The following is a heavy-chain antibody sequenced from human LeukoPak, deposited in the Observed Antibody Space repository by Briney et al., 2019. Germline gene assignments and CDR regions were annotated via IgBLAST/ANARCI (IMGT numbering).Heavy chain of an antibody. D-gene: IGHD1-26*01. CDR1: GFTFSSYW. V-gene: IGHV3-7*03. J-gene: IGHJ4*02. CDR2: IKQGGSEK. CDR3: AKVSGSYSGYYRDY. Sequence: GGSLRLCCAASGFTFSSYWMSWVRQAPGKGLEWVANIKQGGSEKYYVDSVNGRFTISRDNAKNSLYLQMNSLRAEDTALYYCAKVSGSYSGYYRDYWRRGTLVSVST.